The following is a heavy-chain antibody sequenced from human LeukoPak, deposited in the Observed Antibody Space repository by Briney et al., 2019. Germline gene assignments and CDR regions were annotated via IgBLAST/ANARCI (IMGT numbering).Heavy chain of an antibody. Sequence: ASVTVSCTASGYTFTGYYMHWVRQAPGQGLEWMGRINPNSGGTNYAQKFQGRVTMTRDTSISTAYMELSRLRSDDTAVYYCARGPRLDSSGWYYGAFDIWGQGTMVTVSS. D-gene: IGHD6-19*01. V-gene: IGHV1-2*06. J-gene: IGHJ3*02. CDR1: GYTFTGYY. CDR2: INPNSGGT. CDR3: ARGPRLDSSGWYYGAFDI.